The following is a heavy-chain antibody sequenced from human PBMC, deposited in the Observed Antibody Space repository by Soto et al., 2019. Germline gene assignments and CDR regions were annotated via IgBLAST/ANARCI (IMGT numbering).Heavy chain of an antibody. CDR1: GLDFRTIW. CDR3: AIVRIAVKLAGITHGLDP. J-gene: IGHJ5*02. CDR2: INQEGSET. Sequence: DVRLVESGEGLVQPGGSLRLSCAAAGLDFRTIWMTWVLQAPGTVLEWVATINQEGSETSYLDSLKGRCTFFRDNAKNVLYLQMSSVRSEDTAVYYCAIVRIAVKLAGITHGLDPGGQGNLVTVSS. D-gene: IGHD4-4*01. V-gene: IGHV3-7*01.